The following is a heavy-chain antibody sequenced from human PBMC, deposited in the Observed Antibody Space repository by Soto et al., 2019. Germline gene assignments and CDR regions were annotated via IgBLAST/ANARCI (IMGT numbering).Heavy chain of an antibody. CDR1: GYTFTSYA. CDR3: AVGCSGGSCYSNFDY. J-gene: IGHJ4*02. D-gene: IGHD2-15*01. V-gene: IGHV1-3*01. Sequence: GASVKVSCKASGYTFTSYAMHWVRQAPGQRLEWMGWINAGNGNTKYSQKFQGRVTITRVTSASTAYMELSSLRSEDTAVYYCAVGCSGGSCYSNFDYWGQGTLVTVSS. CDR2: INAGNGNT.